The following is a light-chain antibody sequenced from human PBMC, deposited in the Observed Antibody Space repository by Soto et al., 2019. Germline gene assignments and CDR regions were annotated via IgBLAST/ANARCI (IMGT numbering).Light chain of an antibody. V-gene: IGLV1-36*01. CDR3: AAWDDSLNGVL. Sequence: QSVLTQPPSVSEAPGQRVTISCSGSTANIGNNAVIWYQQVPGKAPKLLIYYDNLVPSGVSDRFSGSKSGTSASLAISGLQSEDDADYYCAAWDDSLNGVLFGGGTKLTVL. J-gene: IGLJ2*01. CDR1: TANIGNNA. CDR2: YDN.